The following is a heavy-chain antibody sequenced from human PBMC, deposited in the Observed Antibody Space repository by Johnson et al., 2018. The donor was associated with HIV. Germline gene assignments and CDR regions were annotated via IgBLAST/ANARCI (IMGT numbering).Heavy chain of an antibody. J-gene: IGHJ3*02. V-gene: IGHV3-72*01. CDR1: GFTFSDHY. Sequence: VQLVESGGGLVQPGGSLRLSCEASGFTFSDHYMDWVRQAPGKGLEWVGRSSNKANTYTTEYAVSVKVRITISRDDSKNSLYLQMNSLKTEDTAVYYCAREGCSGGFDIWGQGTMVTVSS. CDR3: AREGCSGGFDI. CDR2: SSNKANTYTT. D-gene: IGHD3-10*02.